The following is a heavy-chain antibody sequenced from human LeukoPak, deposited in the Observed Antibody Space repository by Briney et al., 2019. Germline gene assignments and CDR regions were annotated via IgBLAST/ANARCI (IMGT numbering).Heavy chain of an antibody. Sequence: PGESLKISCKGSGYSFTSHWIGWVRQMPGKGLEWMGIIYPGDSDTRYSPSFQGQVTISADKSISTAYLQWSSLKASDTAMYYCARLSGLLWFGESLTFDYWGQGTLVTVSS. J-gene: IGHJ4*02. V-gene: IGHV5-51*01. D-gene: IGHD3-10*01. CDR1: GYSFTSHW. CDR2: IYPGDSDT. CDR3: ARLSGLLWFGESLTFDY.